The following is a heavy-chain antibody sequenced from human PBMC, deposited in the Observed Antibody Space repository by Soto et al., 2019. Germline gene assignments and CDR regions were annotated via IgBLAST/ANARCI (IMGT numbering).Heavy chain of an antibody. D-gene: IGHD2-2*01. J-gene: IGHJ4*02. CDR2: IYSDEDK. Sequence: QITLKESGPTLVKPTQTLTLTCTFSGFSLTINRVGVGWIRQPPGKALEWLALIYSDEDKRYNPSLKNRLTINEDTSENQVVLTMTNMDPVDTATYYCVPSAYAYGLPGDYWGQGTLITVSS. V-gene: IGHV2-5*02. CDR3: VPSAYAYGLPGDY. CDR1: GFSLTINRVG.